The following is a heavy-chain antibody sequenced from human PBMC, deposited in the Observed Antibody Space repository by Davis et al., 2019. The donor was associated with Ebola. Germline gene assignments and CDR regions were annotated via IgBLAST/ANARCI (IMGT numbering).Heavy chain of an antibody. D-gene: IGHD3/OR15-3a*01. Sequence: PGGSLRLSCAASGFTFSSYGMHWVRQAPGKGLEWVAVISYDGSNKYYADSVKGRFTISRDNSKNTLYLQMNSLRAEDTAVYYCAKEGTETEYGMDVWGQGTTVTVSS. V-gene: IGHV3-30*18. CDR1: GFTFSSYG. CDR2: ISYDGSNK. CDR3: AKEGTETEYGMDV. J-gene: IGHJ6*02.